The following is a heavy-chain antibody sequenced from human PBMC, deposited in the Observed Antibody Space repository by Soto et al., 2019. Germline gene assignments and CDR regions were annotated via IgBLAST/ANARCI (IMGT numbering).Heavy chain of an antibody. CDR1: GGTFSSYT. CDR3: ARAGGYANDAFDI. Sequence: QVQLVQSGAEVKKPGSSVKVSCKASGGTFSSYTISWVRQAPGQGLEWMGRIIPILGIANYAQKFQGRVTITADKSTSTAYMELSSLISEDAASSYCARAGGYANDAFDIWGQGTMVTVFS. V-gene: IGHV1-69*02. D-gene: IGHD5-12*01. CDR2: IIPILGIA. J-gene: IGHJ3*02.